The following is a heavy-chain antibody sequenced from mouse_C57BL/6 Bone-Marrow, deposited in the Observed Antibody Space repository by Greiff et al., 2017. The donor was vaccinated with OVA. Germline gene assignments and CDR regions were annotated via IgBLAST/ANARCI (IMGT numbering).Heavy chain of an antibody. CDR3: TCYGNYAWYFDV. CDR1: GFNIKDYY. J-gene: IGHJ1*03. Sequence: EVQLQQSGAELVRPGASVKLSCTASGFNIKDYYMHWVKQRPEQGLEWIGRIDPEDGDTEYAPKFKGKATMTADTSSNTAYLQLSSLTSEDTAVYYCTCYGNYAWYFDVWGTGTTVTVSS. V-gene: IGHV14-1*01. D-gene: IGHD2-1*01. CDR2: IDPEDGDT.